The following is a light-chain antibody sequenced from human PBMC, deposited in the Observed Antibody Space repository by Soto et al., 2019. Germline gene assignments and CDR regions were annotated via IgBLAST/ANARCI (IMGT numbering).Light chain of an antibody. J-gene: IGKJ3*01. CDR1: QSVRTN. Sequence: EIVMTQSPATLSVSPGEGATLSCRASQSVRTNLAWYQQKPGQAPRLLIYGASTRATGIPARFSGSGSGTEFTLTIRSLQSEDFAVYYCQQYNIWPLSFGPGTKVAIK. V-gene: IGKV3-15*01. CDR2: GAS. CDR3: QQYNIWPLS.